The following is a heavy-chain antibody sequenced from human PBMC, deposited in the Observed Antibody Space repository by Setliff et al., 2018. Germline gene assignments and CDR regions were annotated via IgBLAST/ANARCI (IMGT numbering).Heavy chain of an antibody. CDR1: GDSISSFSYY. D-gene: IGHD6-25*01. Sequence: SETLSLTCTVPGDSISSFSYYWGWIRQPPGKGLEWIGTIYDSGKTYYNPSLKSRVTISVDTSKNQFSLKLNSVTAADTAVYYCARMSGFLYMDVWGKGTTVTVSS. J-gene: IGHJ6*03. V-gene: IGHV4-39*01. CDR2: IYDSGKT. CDR3: ARMSGFLYMDV.